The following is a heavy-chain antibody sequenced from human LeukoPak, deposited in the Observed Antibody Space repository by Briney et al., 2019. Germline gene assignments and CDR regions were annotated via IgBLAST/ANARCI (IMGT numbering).Heavy chain of an antibody. J-gene: IGHJ5*02. CDR2: ISTDGSST. Sequence: GGSLRLSCAASGFSFSSYAMHWVRQGPGKGLVWVSRISTDGSSTDYADSVKGRFTISRENAKNTLYLQMNSLRAEDTAVYYCARTRTLPIAGGFDTWGQGSLVTVSS. CDR3: ARTRTLPIAGGFDT. CDR1: GFSFSSYA. D-gene: IGHD3-16*01. V-gene: IGHV3-74*01.